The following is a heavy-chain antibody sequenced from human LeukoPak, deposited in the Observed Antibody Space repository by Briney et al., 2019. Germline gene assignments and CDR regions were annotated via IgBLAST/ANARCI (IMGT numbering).Heavy chain of an antibody. CDR1: GFTFSSYG. Sequence: GGTLRLSCAASGFTFSSYGMSWVRQAPGKGLEYVSAISSNGGSTYYANSVKGRFTISRDNSKNTLYLQMGSLRAEDMAVYYCARANKIDYYDGWVGAFDIWGQGTMVTVSS. D-gene: IGHD3-22*01. CDR3: ARANKIDYYDGWVGAFDI. CDR2: ISSNGGST. J-gene: IGHJ3*02. V-gene: IGHV3-64*01.